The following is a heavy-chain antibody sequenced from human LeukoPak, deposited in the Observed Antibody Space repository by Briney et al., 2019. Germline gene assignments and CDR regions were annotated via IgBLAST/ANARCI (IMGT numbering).Heavy chain of an antibody. D-gene: IGHD2-2*01. Sequence: GSLRLSCAASGFTFSSYSMNWVRQPPGKGLEWIGSIYYSGSTYYNPSLKSRVTISVDTSKNQFSLKLSSVTAADTAVYYCAREIVVVPAAIPEVLDAFDIWGQGTMVTVSS. V-gene: IGHV4-39*07. CDR2: IYYSGST. CDR3: AREIVVVPAAIPEVLDAFDI. J-gene: IGHJ3*02. CDR1: GFTFSSYS.